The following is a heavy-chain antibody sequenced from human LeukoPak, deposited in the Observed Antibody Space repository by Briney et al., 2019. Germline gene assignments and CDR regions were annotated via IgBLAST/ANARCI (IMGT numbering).Heavy chain of an antibody. CDR2: ISSSSSYT. D-gene: IGHD4-23*01. CDR1: GFTFSHAW. J-gene: IGHJ3*02. Sequence: PGGSLRLSCAASGFTFSHAWMSWVRQAPGKGLEWVSYISSSSSYTNYADSVKGRFTISRDNAKNSLYLQMNSLRAEDTAVYYCARARGYGGNKGTAFDIWGQGTMVTVSS. CDR3: ARARGYGGNKGTAFDI. V-gene: IGHV3-11*06.